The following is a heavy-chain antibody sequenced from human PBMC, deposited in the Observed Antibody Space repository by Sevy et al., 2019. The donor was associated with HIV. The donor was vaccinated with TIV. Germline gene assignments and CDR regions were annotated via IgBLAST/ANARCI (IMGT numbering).Heavy chain of an antibody. V-gene: IGHV3-23*01. CDR2: ISGSGGST. CDR1: GFTFSSYA. J-gene: IGHJ3*02. D-gene: IGHD2-15*01. Sequence: GGSLRLSCAASGFTFSSYAMSWVRQAPGKGLEWVSAISGSGGSTYYADSVKGRFTISRDNSKNTLYLQMNSLRAEETAVYYCAKNLGVVVAATGHSAFDIWGQGTMVTVSS. CDR3: AKNLGVVVAATGHSAFDI.